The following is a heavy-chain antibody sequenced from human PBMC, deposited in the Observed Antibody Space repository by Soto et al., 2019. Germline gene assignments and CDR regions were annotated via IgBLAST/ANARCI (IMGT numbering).Heavy chain of an antibody. D-gene: IGHD1-20*01. J-gene: IGHJ4*02. V-gene: IGHV1-24*01. Sequence: ASVKVSCKVSGYTLTELSMHWVRQAPGEGLEWMGGFDPEDGETIYAQKFQGRVTMTEDTSTDTAYMELSSLRSEVTAVYYCATGPSYTQYYWGQGTLVTVSS. CDR1: GYTLTELS. CDR3: ATGPSYTQYY. CDR2: FDPEDGET.